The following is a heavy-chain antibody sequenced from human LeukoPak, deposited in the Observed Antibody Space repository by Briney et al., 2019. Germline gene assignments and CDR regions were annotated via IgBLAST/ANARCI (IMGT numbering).Heavy chain of an antibody. CDR1: GFTFSSYG. V-gene: IGHV3-33*01. J-gene: IGHJ4*02. CDR2: IWYDGSNK. Sequence: PGGSLRLSCAASGFTFSSYGMHWVRQAPGNGLEWVAIIWYDGSNKFYGDSVKGRFTISRDNSKNTLYLEMNSLRAEDTAVYYCATEREGFRDYWGQGTLVTVSS. CDR3: ATEREGFRDY.